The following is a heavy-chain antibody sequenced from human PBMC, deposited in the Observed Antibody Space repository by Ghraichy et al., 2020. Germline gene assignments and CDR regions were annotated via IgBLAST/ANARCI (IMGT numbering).Heavy chain of an antibody. Sequence: GGSLRLSCAASGFTFSSYWMTWVRQAPGKGPEWVANIKQDGSEQYYVDSVKGRFTISRDNAKSSLYLQLNSLRAEDTAVYYCARDTFMVRRYVFDYWGQGALVTVSS. CDR2: IKQDGSEQ. V-gene: IGHV3-7*03. D-gene: IGHD2/OR15-2a*01. CDR3: ARDTFMVRRYVFDY. J-gene: IGHJ4*02. CDR1: GFTFSSYW.